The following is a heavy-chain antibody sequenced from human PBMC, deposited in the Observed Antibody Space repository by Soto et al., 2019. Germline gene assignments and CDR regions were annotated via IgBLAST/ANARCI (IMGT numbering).Heavy chain of an antibody. V-gene: IGHV5-51*03. Sequence: PGESLKIFCKGSGYSFTSYWIGWVRQMPGKGLEWMGIIYPGDSDTRYSPSFQGQVTISADKSISTAYLQWSSLKASDTAMYYCARGIEYSSSPLDYWGQGTLVTVSS. D-gene: IGHD6-6*01. CDR1: GYSFTSYW. CDR3: ARGIEYSSSPLDY. J-gene: IGHJ4*02. CDR2: IYPGDSDT.